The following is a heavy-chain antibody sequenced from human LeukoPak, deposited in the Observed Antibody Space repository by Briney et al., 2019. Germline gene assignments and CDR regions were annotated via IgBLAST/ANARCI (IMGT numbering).Heavy chain of an antibody. J-gene: IGHJ4*02. D-gene: IGHD1-1*01. CDR2: ISYDGSNK. Sequence: GGSLRLSCAASGFTFSSYGMHWVRQAPGKGLEWVAVISYDGSNKYYADSVKGRFTISRDNSEDTLYLQMNSLRAEDTAVYYCVRDPSGSGFAFDSWGQGALVTVSS. CDR3: VRDPSGSGFAFDS. V-gene: IGHV3-30*03. CDR1: GFTFSSYG.